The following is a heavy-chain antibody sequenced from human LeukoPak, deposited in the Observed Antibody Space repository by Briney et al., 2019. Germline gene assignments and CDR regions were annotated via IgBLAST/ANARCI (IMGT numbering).Heavy chain of an antibody. V-gene: IGHV1-18*01. CDR2: ISAYNGNT. Sequence: ASVKVSCKASGGTFSSYGISWVRQAPGQGLEWMGWISAYNGNTNYAQKLQGRVTMTTDTSTSTAYMELRSLRSDDTAVYYCARERYYYDSSGYYLDAFDIWGQGTMVTVSS. CDR3: ARERYYYDSSGYYLDAFDI. J-gene: IGHJ3*02. D-gene: IGHD3-22*01. CDR1: GGTFSSYG.